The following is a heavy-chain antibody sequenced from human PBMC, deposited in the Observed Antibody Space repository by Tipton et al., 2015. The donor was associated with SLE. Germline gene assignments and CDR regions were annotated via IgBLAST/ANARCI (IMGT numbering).Heavy chain of an antibody. D-gene: IGHD3-3*01. CDR1: GFTFVDYA. Sequence: SLRLSCAASGFTFVDYAMHWVRQAPGKGLEWVSGISWNSGSIGYADSVKGRFTISRDNAKNSLYLQMNSLRAEDTALYYCAAYYEGAFDIWGQGTMVTVSS. CDR3: AAYYEGAFDI. CDR2: ISWNSGSI. V-gene: IGHV3-9*01. J-gene: IGHJ3*02.